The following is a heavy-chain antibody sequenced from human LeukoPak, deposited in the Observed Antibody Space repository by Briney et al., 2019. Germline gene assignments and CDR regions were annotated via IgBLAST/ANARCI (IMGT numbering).Heavy chain of an antibody. D-gene: IGHD3-9*01. J-gene: IGHJ4*02. CDR3: ARDRPTLTGYYPFDY. Sequence: GGSLRLSCAASGFTFRTYSMNWVRQAPGKGLEWVSSISSSSSYIYYADSVKGRFTISRDNAKNSLYLQMNSLRAEDTAVYYCARDRPTLTGYYPFDYWGQGTLVTVSS. V-gene: IGHV3-21*01. CDR1: GFTFRTYS. CDR2: ISSSSSYI.